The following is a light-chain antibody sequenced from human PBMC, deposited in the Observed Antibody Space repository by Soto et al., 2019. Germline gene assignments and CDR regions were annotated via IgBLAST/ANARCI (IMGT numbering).Light chain of an antibody. CDR2: AAS. V-gene: IGKV1-9*01. CDR3: QQLNSYPLP. J-gene: IGKJ3*01. Sequence: DIQLTQSPSFLSASVGDRVTITCRASQGISSYLAWYQQKPGKAPKLLLYAASILQNGVPSRFSGSGSGTEFTLTISSLQPEDFASYYCQQLNSYPLPFGPGTQVDIK. CDR1: QGISSY.